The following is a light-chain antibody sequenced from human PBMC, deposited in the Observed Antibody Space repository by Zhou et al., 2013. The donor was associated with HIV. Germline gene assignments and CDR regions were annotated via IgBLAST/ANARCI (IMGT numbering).Light chain of an antibody. CDR2: GAS. V-gene: IGKV1-39*01. Sequence: DIQMTQSPSSLSASIGDRVTITCRASQSIDNYLNWYRQKLGKAPELLIHGASTLQNGVPSRFSGSGSGTDFTLTIRSVQPEDFATYYCQQSYSTPRITFGQGTRLEIK. J-gene: IGKJ5*01. CDR1: QSIDNY. CDR3: QQSYSTPRIT.